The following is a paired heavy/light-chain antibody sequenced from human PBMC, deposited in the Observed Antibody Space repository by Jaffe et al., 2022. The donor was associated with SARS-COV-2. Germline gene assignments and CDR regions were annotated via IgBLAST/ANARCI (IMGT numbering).Heavy chain of an antibody. CDR1: GFTFSSYA. J-gene: IGHJ4*02. V-gene: IGHV3-30*04. D-gene: IGHD2-21*02. Sequence: QVQLVESGGGVVQPGRSLRLSCAASGFTFSSYAMHWVRQAPGKGLEWVAVISYDGSNKYYADSVKGRFTISRDNSKNTLYLQMNSLRAEDTAVYYCAREMGVVVVTATQGFDYWGQGTLVTVSS. CDR3: AREMGVVVVTATQGFDY. CDR2: ISYDGSNK.
Light chain of an antibody. Sequence: QSVLTQPPSVSGAPGQRVTISCTGSSSNIGAGYDVHWYQQLPGTAPKLLIYGNSNRPSGVPDRFSGSKSGTSASLAISGLQAEDEADYYCQSYDSSLSGSGVFGTGTKVTVL. J-gene: IGLJ1*01. CDR2: GNS. V-gene: IGLV1-40*01. CDR1: SSNIGAGYD. CDR3: QSYDSSLSGSGV.